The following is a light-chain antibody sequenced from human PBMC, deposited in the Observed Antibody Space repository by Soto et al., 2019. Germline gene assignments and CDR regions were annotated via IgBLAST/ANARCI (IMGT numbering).Light chain of an antibody. CDR1: SSDVGAYNY. V-gene: IGLV2-14*01. CDR3: SSYTTSSTWV. CDR2: EVT. Sequence: QSALTQPASVSGSPGQSIAISCTGTSSDVGAYNYVSWYQQHPGKAPKLIIYEVTNRPSGVSNRFSGSKSDNTASLTISGLQVEDEADYYCSSYTTSSTWVFGGGTKVTVL. J-gene: IGLJ3*02.